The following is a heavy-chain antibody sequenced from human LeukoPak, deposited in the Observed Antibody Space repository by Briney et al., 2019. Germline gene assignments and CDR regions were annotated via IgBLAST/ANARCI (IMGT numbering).Heavy chain of an antibody. CDR3: ARYSQYYYDSSSSTRKYYFDY. CDR2: IYYSGST. J-gene: IGHJ4*02. Sequence: SETLSLTCAVYGGSFSGYYWSWIRQPPGKGLEWIGYIYYSGSTYYNPSLKSRVTISIDTSKNQFSLKLSSVTAADTAVYYCARYSQYYYDSSSSTRKYYFDYWGQGTLVTVSS. V-gene: IGHV4-30-4*01. D-gene: IGHD3-22*01. CDR1: GGSFSGYY.